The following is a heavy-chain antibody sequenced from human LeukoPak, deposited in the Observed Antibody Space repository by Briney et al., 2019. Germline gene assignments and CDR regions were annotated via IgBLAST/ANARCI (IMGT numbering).Heavy chain of an antibody. CDR3: ARGIWSATRVDYYLDN. CDR2: INAGNGHT. CDR1: GYTFSGYA. V-gene: IGHV1-3*01. Sequence: ASVKVSCKASGYTFSGYAIHWVRQAPGQRFEWMGWINAGNGHTKYSQNFQGRVTITRDSSANIVYMDVCSLTSEDTAVYYCARGIWSATRVDYYLDNWGRGTLVTVSS. D-gene: IGHD5-24*01. J-gene: IGHJ4*02.